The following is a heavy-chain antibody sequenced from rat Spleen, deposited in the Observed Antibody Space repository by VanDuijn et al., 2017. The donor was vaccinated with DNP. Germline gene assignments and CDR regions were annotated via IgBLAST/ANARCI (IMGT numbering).Heavy chain of an antibody. D-gene: IGHD1-1*01. V-gene: IGHV5-17*01. J-gene: IGHJ2*01. CDR1: GFIFSDYA. CDR3: ARSGPYY. Sequence: EVHLVESGGDLVHPGGSLKLSCSASGFIFSDYAMAWVRQAPKKGLEWVATISYDGSRTYYRDSVKGRFTISRDNAKSTLYLQMDSLRSEDTATYYCARSGPYYWGQGVMVTVSS. CDR2: ISYDGSRT.